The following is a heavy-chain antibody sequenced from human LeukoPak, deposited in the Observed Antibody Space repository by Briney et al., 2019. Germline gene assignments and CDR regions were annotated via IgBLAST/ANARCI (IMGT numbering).Heavy chain of an antibody. V-gene: IGHV3-23*01. CDR3: AKGGTIFGVVIDYFDY. CDR2: ISGSGGST. Sequence: GGSLRLSCAASGFTFSSYAMSWVRQAPGKGLEWVSAISGSGGSTYYADSVKGRFTISRDNSKNALYLQMNSLRAEDTAVYYCAKGGTIFGVVIDYFDYWGQGTLVTVSS. J-gene: IGHJ4*02. CDR1: GFTFSSYA. D-gene: IGHD3-3*01.